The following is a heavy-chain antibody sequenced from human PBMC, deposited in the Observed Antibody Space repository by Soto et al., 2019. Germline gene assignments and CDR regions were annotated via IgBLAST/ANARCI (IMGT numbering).Heavy chain of an antibody. D-gene: IGHD6-6*01. Sequence: GGSLRLSCAASGFTFSSYAMHWVRQAPGKGLEWVAVISYDGSNKYYADSVKGRFTISRDNSKNTLYLQMNSLRAEDTAVYYCARGRDGSSSAFDIWGQGTMVTVSS. CDR3: ARGRDGSSSAFDI. J-gene: IGHJ3*02. V-gene: IGHV3-30*04. CDR2: ISYDGSNK. CDR1: GFTFSSYA.